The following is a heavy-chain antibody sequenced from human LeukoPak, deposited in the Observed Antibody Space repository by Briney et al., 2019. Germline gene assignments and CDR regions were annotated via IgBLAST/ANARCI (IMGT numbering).Heavy chain of an antibody. CDR3: ARIPYSSGWHFDY. D-gene: IGHD6-19*01. CDR1: GGSISSSSYY. CDR2: IYYSGST. J-gene: IGHJ4*02. V-gene: IGHV4-39*01. Sequence: SETLSLTCTVSGGSISSSSYYWGWIRQPPGKGLEWIGSIYYSGSTYYNPSLKSRVTISVDTSKNQFSLKLSSVTDAETAVYYCARIPYSSGWHFDYWGQGTLVTVSS.